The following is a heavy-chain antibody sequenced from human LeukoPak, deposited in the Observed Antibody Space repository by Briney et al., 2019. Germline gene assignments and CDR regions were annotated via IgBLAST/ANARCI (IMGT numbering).Heavy chain of an antibody. J-gene: IGHJ3*02. D-gene: IGHD4-17*01. Sequence: HPGGSLRLSCAASGFTFSSYWMSWVRQAPGKGLEWVANIKQDGSEKYYVDSVKGRFTISRDNAKNSLYLQMNSLRAEDTAVYYCAREGDNGDYADAFDIWGQGTTVTVSS. CDR1: GFTFSSYW. CDR3: AREGDNGDYADAFDI. CDR2: IKQDGSEK. V-gene: IGHV3-7*01.